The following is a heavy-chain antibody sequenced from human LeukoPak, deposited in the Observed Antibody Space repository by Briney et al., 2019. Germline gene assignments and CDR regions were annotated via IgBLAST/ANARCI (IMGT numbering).Heavy chain of an antibody. CDR1: GYTFTGYY. Sequence: ASVKVSCKASGYTFTGYYMHWVRQAPGQGLEWMGWINPNSGGTNYAQKFQGRVAMTRDTSISTAYMELSRLRSDDTAVYYCARESGYCSSTSCITVFDYWGQRTLVTVSS. J-gene: IGHJ4*02. CDR3: ARESGYCSSTSCITVFDY. V-gene: IGHV1-2*02. CDR2: INPNSGGT. D-gene: IGHD2-2*01.